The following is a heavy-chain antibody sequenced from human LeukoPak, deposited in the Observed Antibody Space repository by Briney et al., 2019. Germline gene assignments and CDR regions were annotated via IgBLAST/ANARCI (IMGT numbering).Heavy chain of an antibody. CDR3: AKDHQKGYYDSSGYYY. D-gene: IGHD3-22*01. CDR1: GFTFSSYA. J-gene: IGHJ4*02. CDR2: ISGSGGST. Sequence: PGGSLRLSCAASGFTFSSYAMSWVRQAPGKGLEWVSAISGSGGSTYYADSVKGRFTISRDNSKNTLYLQMNSLRAEDAAVYYCAKDHQKGYYDSSGYYYWGQGTLVTVSS. V-gene: IGHV3-23*01.